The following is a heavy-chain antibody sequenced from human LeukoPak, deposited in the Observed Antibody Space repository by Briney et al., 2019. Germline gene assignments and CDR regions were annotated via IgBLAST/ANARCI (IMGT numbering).Heavy chain of an antibody. D-gene: IGHD3-9*01. CDR3: MRLYFDWSIDY. Sequence: PSETLSLTCIVSGGSISSNNHYWGWIRQPPGKGLEWIGSIYYSGSTYYNPSLKSRVTVSVDTPKNHFSLNLSSVTAADTAMYYCMRLYFDWSIDYWGLGTLVTVSS. CDR2: IYYSGST. V-gene: IGHV4-39*02. CDR1: GGSISSNNHY. J-gene: IGHJ4*02.